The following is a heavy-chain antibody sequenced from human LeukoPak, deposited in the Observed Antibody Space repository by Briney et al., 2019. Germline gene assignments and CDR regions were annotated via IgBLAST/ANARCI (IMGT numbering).Heavy chain of an antibody. D-gene: IGHD3-10*01. CDR3: GRIWVYYGWGSYYEYFDY. CDR1: GGSISSYY. V-gene: IGHV4-4*07. J-gene: IGHJ4*02. CDR2: IYTSGST. Sequence: PSETLSLXCTVSGGSISSYYWSWIRQPAGKVLESIGRIYTSGSTNYNPSLKSRVTMSVDTSKNQFSLKLSSVTAADTAVYYWGRIWVYYGWGSYYEYFDYGGRETLVPV.